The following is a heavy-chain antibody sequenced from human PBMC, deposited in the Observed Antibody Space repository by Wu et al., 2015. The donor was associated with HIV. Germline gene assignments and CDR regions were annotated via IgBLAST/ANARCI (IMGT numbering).Heavy chain of an antibody. Sequence: QVQLVQSGAEVKKPGASVKVSCKASGYTFTSYDINWVRQASGQGLEWMGWISSYNGNTNYAQKLQGRVTMTTDTSTSTAYMELRSLRSDDTAVYYCARNGKAAAGPSNFDYWGQGTLVTVSS. J-gene: IGHJ4*02. CDR3: ARNGKAAAGPSNFDY. D-gene: IGHD6-13*01. V-gene: IGHV1-18*01. CDR2: ISSYNGNT. CDR1: GYTFTSYD.